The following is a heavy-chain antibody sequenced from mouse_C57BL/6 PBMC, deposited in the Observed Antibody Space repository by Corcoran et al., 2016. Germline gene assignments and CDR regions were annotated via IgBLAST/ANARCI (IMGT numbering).Heavy chain of an antibody. D-gene: IGHD1-1*01. CDR3: ARRIGVVATNYFDY. J-gene: IGHJ2*01. Sequence: QIQLVQSGPELKKPGETVKISCKASGYTFTTYGMSWVKQAPGKGLKWMGWINTYSGVPTYADDFKGRFAFSLATSASTAYLQINNLKNEDTATYFCARRIGVVATNYFDYWGQGTTLTVSS. CDR2: INTYSGVP. CDR1: GYTFTTYG. V-gene: IGHV9-3*01.